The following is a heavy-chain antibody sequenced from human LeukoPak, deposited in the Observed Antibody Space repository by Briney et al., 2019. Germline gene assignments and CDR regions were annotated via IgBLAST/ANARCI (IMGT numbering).Heavy chain of an antibody. Sequence: SETLSLTCTVSGGSISSYYWSWIRQPPGKGLEWIGHIHYSGRTTYNPSLESRVTISVDSSKNQFSLKLSSVTAADTAVYYCARPNSLGYYFDYWGQGTLVTVSS. CDR2: IHYSGRT. CDR1: GGSISSYY. D-gene: IGHD4-23*01. J-gene: IGHJ4*02. CDR3: ARPNSLGYYFDY. V-gene: IGHV4-59*01.